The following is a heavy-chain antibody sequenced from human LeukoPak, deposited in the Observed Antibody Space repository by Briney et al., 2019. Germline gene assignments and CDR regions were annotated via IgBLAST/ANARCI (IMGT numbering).Heavy chain of an antibody. CDR1: GFTFDDYS. CDR3: AKDIYGPPIVS. D-gene: IGHD1-26*01. CDR2: ISSSSGYI. J-gene: IGHJ5*02. Sequence: GGSLRLSCAASGFTFDDYSMNWVRQAPGKGLEWVSFISSSSGYIFYADSMKGRFTISRDNSKNSLYLQMNSLRTEDTALYYCAKDIYGPPIVSWGQGTLVTVSS. V-gene: IGHV3-21*04.